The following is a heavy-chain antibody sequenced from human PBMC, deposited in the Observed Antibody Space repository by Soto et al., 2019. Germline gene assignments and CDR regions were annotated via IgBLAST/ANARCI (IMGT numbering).Heavy chain of an antibody. CDR2: INHSGST. CDR1: GGSFSGYY. D-gene: IGHD2-2*01. V-gene: IGHV4-34*01. J-gene: IGHJ6*02. Sequence: SETLSLTCAVYGGSFSGYYWSWIRQPPGKGLEWIGEINHSGSTNYNPSLKSRVTISVDTSKNQFSLKLSSVTAADTAVYYCARIGGVRIVVVPAAINYMDVWGQGTTVTVSS. CDR3: ARIGGVRIVVVPAAINYMDV.